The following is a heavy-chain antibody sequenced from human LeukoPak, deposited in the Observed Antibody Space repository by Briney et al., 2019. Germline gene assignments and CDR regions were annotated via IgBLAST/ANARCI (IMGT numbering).Heavy chain of an antibody. CDR1: GFTFSDYS. J-gene: IGHJ1*01. CDR3: VRDLMGSGSTTAYLHH. D-gene: IGHD1-1*01. V-gene: IGHV3-21*01. CDR2: ISRSSRHV. Sequence: GGSLRLSCAASGFTFSDYSMYWVRQAPGKGLEWVSSISRSSRHVYYAGSVKGRFTISRDNAKNSLYLQMNSLRAEDMAVYFCVRDLMGSGSTTAYLHHWGQGTLVTVSS.